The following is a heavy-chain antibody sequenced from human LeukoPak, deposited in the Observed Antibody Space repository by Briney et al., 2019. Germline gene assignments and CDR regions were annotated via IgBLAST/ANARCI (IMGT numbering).Heavy chain of an antibody. CDR2: INPGDSDT. CDR3: ARAWNFDY. D-gene: IGHD5-12*01. V-gene: IGHV5-51*01. J-gene: IGHJ4*02. Sequence: GESLKISCKASGYTFTNYWIGWVRQMPGKGLEWMGIINPGDSDTRYSPSFQGQVTISADKSISTAYLQWSSLQASDTAIYFCARAWNFDYWGQGTLVTVSS. CDR1: GYTFTNYW.